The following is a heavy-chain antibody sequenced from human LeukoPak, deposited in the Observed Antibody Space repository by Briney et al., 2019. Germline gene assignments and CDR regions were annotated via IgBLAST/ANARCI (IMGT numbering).Heavy chain of an antibody. V-gene: IGHV4-59*12. CDR3: ARDRRGDWFDP. CDR2: IYYSGST. Sequence: PSETLSLTCTVSGGSISGYYWSWIRQPPGKGLEWIGYIYYSGSTNYNPSLKSRVTISVDTSKNQFSLKLSSVTAADTAVYYCARDRRGDWFDPWGQGTLVTVSS. CDR1: GGSISGYY. J-gene: IGHJ5*02. D-gene: IGHD3-16*01.